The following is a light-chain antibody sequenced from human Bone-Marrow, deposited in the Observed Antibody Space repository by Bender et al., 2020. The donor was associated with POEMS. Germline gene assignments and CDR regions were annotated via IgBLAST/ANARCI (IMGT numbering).Light chain of an antibody. J-gene: IGLJ3*02. CDR3: SSWDDSLSGWV. CDR1: SSDVGDYNN. V-gene: IGLV2-11*01. CDR2: NVS. Sequence: QSALTQPPSASGSPGQSVTISCTGTSSDVGDYNNVSWYQQHPGKAPKPIIYNVSNRPSGVPARFSGSKSGTSASLAISDIQSEDEGDYYCSSWDDSLSGWVFGGGTKLTVL.